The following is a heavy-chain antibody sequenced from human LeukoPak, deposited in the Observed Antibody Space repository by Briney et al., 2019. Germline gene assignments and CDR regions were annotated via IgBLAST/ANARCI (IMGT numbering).Heavy chain of an antibody. Sequence: SETLSLTCTVSGGSISSYYWSWIRQPPGKGLEWIGDIYYSGSTNYNPSLKSRVTISVETSKNQFPLKMGSVTAADTAVYYCARRVSRIGSYLHVVDYWGERTLVTVSS. D-gene: IGHD1-26*01. CDR2: IYYSGST. CDR3: ARRVSRIGSYLHVVDY. J-gene: IGHJ4*02. V-gene: IGHV4-59*01. CDR1: GGSISSYY.